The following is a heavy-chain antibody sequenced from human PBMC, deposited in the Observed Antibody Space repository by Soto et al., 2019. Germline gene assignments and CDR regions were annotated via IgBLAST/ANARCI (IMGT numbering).Heavy chain of an antibody. CDR3: ARLSVKAVAGKNLDY. V-gene: IGHV3-21*01. D-gene: IGHD6-19*01. J-gene: IGHJ4*02. Sequence: GGSLRLSCAASGFTFSSYSMNWVRQAPGKGLEWVSSISSSSSYIYYADSVKGRFTISRDNAKNSLYLQMNSLRAEDTAVYYCARLSVKAVAGKNLDYWGQGTLVTVSS. CDR1: GFTFSSYS. CDR2: ISSSSSYI.